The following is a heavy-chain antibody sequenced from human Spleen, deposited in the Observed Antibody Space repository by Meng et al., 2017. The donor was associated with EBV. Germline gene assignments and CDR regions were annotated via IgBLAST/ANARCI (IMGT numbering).Heavy chain of an antibody. CDR2: IYHTANT. Sequence: QVRLQDPGPGVVKPSETLSLTCAVSGGSISSSNWWNWVRQPPGKGLEWIGDIYHTANTNYNPSLKSRVTISVDTSKNQFSLNLSSVTAADTAVYYCARTVGATSVFDYWGQGTLVTVSS. CDR3: ARTVGATSVFDY. J-gene: IGHJ4*02. D-gene: IGHD1-26*01. CDR1: GGSISSSNW. V-gene: IGHV4-4*02.